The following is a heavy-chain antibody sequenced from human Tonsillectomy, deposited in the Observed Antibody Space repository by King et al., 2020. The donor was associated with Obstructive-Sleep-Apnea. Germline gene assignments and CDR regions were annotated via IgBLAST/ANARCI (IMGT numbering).Heavy chain of an antibody. V-gene: IGHV3-21*01. Sequence: VQLVESGGGLVKPGGSLRLSCAASGFTFSSYSMNWVRQAPGKGLEWVSSISSSSSYIYYADSVKGRFTISRDNAKNSLYLQMNSLRAEDTAVYYCAGGGGFWTVDNWFDPWGQGTLVTVSS. D-gene: IGHD4-23*01. CDR1: GFTFSSYS. CDR3: AGGGGFWTVDNWFDP. J-gene: IGHJ5*02. CDR2: ISSSSSYI.